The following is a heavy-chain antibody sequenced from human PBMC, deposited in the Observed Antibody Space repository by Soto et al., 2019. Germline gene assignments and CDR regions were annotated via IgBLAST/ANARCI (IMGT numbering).Heavy chain of an antibody. V-gene: IGHV3-23*01. J-gene: IGHJ5*02. Sequence: EVQLLESGGGLVQPGGSLRLSCAASRFTFSTYALTWVHQAPGKGLEWVSDISGSGGNTYYADSVKGRFTISRDNSKNTLYLQMNSLRAEATAVYYCAKSAMVRGGGWFDPWGQGTLVTVSS. CDR3: AKSAMVRGGGWFDP. CDR2: ISGSGGNT. CDR1: RFTFSTYA. D-gene: IGHD3-10*01.